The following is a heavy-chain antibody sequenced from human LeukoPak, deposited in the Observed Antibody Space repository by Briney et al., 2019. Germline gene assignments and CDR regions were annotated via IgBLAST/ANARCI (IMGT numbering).Heavy chain of an antibody. CDR2: ISSSSSYM. D-gene: IGHD2-2*01. CDR3: ARDIRCSSTSCFAYFDY. V-gene: IGHV3-21*01. Sequence: GSLRLSCAASGFTFSSYSMNWVRQAPGKGLEWVSSISSSSSYMYYADSVKGRFTISRDNAKNSLYLQMNSLRAEDTAVYYCARDIRCSSTSCFAYFDYWGQGTLVTVSS. J-gene: IGHJ4*02. CDR1: GFTFSSYS.